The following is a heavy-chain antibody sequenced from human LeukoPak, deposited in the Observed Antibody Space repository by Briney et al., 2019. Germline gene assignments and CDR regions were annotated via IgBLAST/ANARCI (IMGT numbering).Heavy chain of an antibody. V-gene: IGHV4-34*01. CDR1: GGSFSGYY. J-gene: IGHJ1*01. D-gene: IGHD4-17*01. Sequence: SETLSLTCAVYGGSFSGYYWSWIRQPPGKGLGWIGEINHSGSTNYNPSLKSRVTISVDTSKNQFSLKLSSVTAADTAVYYCASVGYGDYVWGQGTLVTVSS. CDR2: INHSGST. CDR3: ASVGYGDYV.